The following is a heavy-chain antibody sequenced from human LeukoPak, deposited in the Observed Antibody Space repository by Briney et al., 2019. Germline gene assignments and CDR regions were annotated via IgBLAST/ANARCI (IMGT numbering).Heavy chain of an antibody. D-gene: IGHD6-6*01. V-gene: IGHV4-61*02. CDR3: ARDRRSSSHYHYYYMDV. J-gene: IGHJ6*03. CDR1: GGSISSGSYY. Sequence: PSETPSLTCTVSGGSISSGSYYWSWIRQPAGKGLEWIGRIYTSGSTNYNPSLKSRVTISVDTSKNQLSLKLSSVTAADTAVYYCARDRRSSSHYHYYYMDVWGKGTTVTVSS. CDR2: IYTSGST.